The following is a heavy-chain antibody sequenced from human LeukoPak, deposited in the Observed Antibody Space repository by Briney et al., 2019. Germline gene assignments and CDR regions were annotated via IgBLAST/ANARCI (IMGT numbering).Heavy chain of an antibody. CDR1: GGSISSYY. Sequence: KSSETLSLTCSVSGGSISSYYWSWIRQPPGKGLEWIGYIYYSGSTNYNPSLKSRVTISVDTSKNQFSLKLSSVTAADTAVYYCARRGYSYSLWGYFDYWGQGTLVTVSS. D-gene: IGHD5-18*01. CDR2: IYYSGST. CDR3: ARRGYSYSLWGYFDY. J-gene: IGHJ4*02. V-gene: IGHV4-59*01.